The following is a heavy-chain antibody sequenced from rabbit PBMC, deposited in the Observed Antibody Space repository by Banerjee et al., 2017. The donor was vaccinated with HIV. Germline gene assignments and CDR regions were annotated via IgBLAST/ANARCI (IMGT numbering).Heavy chain of an antibody. CDR1: GFSFSSSYW. D-gene: IGHD6-1*01. CDR3: ARERYAGYGYATDGLAL. Sequence: QSVEDSGGDLVKPGASLTLTCTVSGFSFSSSYWICWVRQAPGKGLEWSACIDAGSSDTTWYATWAKGRFTISKTSSTTVPLQMTSLPAADTAPYFCARERYAGYGYATDGLALWGPGTLVTVS. J-gene: IGHJ6*01. CDR2: IDAGSSDTT. V-gene: IGHV1S40*01.